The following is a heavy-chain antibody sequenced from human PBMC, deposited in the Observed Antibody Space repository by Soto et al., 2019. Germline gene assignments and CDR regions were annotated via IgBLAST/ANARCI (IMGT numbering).Heavy chain of an antibody. D-gene: IGHD2-21*02. V-gene: IGHV4-59*08. CDR3: ASSYCGGDCYKNWFDP. Sequence: ETLSLTCTVSGGSISSYYWSWIRQPPGKGLEWIGYIYYSGSTNYNPSLKSRVTISVDTSKNQFSLKLSSVTAADTAVYYCASSYCGGDCYKNWFDPWGQGTLVTVSS. CDR1: GGSISSYY. CDR2: IYYSGST. J-gene: IGHJ5*02.